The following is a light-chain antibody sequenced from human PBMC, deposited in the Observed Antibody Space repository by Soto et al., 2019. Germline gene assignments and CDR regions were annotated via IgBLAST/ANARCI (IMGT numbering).Light chain of an antibody. V-gene: IGLV2-14*01. CDR2: EVS. CDR3: SSYTSSSTPGV. Sequence: QSVLTQPRSVSGSPGQSVTISCSGTSSDVGGYEYVSWYQQHPGKAPKLMIYEVSNRPSGVSNRFSGSKSGNTASLTISGLQAEDEADYYCSSYTSSSTPGVFGGGTKLTVL. CDR1: SSDVGGYEY. J-gene: IGLJ2*01.